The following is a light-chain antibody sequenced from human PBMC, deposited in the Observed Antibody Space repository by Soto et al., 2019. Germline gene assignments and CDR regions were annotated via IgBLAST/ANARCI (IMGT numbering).Light chain of an antibody. J-gene: IGKJ5*01. CDR1: QGISSY. CDR3: QQGYTSAIT. CDR2: AAS. Sequence: DIQLTQSPSFRSASLVARFTITCRASQGISSYLNWYQQKPGKAPKFLIYAASNLQSGVPSRFSGSGSGTDFTLTVNSLQPEDFATYYCQQGYTSAITFGQGTRLEIK. V-gene: IGKV1-39*01.